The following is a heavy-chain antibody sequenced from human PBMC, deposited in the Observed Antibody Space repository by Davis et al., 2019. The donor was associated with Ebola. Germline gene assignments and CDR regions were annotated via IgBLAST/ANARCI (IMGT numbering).Heavy chain of an antibody. CDR2: MYTTGST. D-gene: IGHD1-1*01. CDR3: ARGLYPWELDY. CDR1: GGSISSGSCY. Sequence: SETLSLTCTVSGGSISSGSCYWSWVRQPAGKGLEWIGHMYTTGSTNYNPSLKSRVIISVDTSKNQFSLKLSSVTAADTAVYYCARGLYPWELDYWGQGTLVTVSS. J-gene: IGHJ4*02. V-gene: IGHV4-61*09.